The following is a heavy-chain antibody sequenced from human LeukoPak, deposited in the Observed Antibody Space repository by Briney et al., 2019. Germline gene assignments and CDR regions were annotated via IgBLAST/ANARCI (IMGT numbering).Heavy chain of an antibody. CDR1: GGSISSSSYY. D-gene: IGHD4-17*01. Sequence: PSETLSLTCTVSGGSISSSSYYWGWIRQPPGKGLEWIGSIYYSGSTYYNPSLKRRVTISVDTSKNQFSLKLSSVTAADTAVYYCARVHDYGDYEVTWGQGTLVTVSS. CDR3: ARVHDYGDYEVT. CDR2: IYYSGST. V-gene: IGHV4-39*07. J-gene: IGHJ4*02.